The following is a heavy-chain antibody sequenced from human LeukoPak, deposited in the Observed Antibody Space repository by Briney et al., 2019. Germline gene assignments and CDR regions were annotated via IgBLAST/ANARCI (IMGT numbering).Heavy chain of an antibody. Sequence: GGSLRLSCTASGFTFGDYAMSWVRQAPGKGLEWVGFIRSTAYGGTTEYAASVKGRFTISRDDSKSIAYLQMNSLKTEDTAVYYCTRCGYSYYYYYMDVWGKGTTVTISS. CDR2: IRSTAYGGTT. J-gene: IGHJ6*03. D-gene: IGHD5-12*01. CDR1: GFTFGDYA. V-gene: IGHV3-49*04. CDR3: TRCGYSYYYYYMDV.